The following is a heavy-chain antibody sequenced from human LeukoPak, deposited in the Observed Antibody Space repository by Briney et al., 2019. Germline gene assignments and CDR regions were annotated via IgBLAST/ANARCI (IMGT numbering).Heavy chain of an antibody. J-gene: IGHJ4*02. CDR3: ARSVTTSLYYFDY. CDR1: GGSFSGYY. Sequence: SETLSLTCAVYGGSFSGYYWSWIRQPPGKGLEWIGEINHSGSTNYNPSLKSRVTISVDTSKNQFSLKLSSVTAADTAVYYCARSVTTSLYYFDYRGQGTLVTVSS. D-gene: IGHD4-17*01. CDR2: INHSGST. V-gene: IGHV4-34*01.